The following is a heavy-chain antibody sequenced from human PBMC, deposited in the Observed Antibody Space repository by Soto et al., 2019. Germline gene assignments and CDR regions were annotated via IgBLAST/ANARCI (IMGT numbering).Heavy chain of an antibody. V-gene: IGHV3-33*01. J-gene: IGHJ4*02. CDR1: GFTFSSYG. D-gene: IGHD3-3*01. CDR2: IWYDGSNK. Sequence: QVQLVESGGGVVQPGRSLRLTCAASGFTFSSYGMHWVRQAPGKGLEWVATIWYDGSNKYYADSVKGRFTISRDNSKNTLYLQMNSLRAEDTAVYYCARSLGEGYYDFWNVDYWGQGTLVTVSS. CDR3: ARSLGEGYYDFWNVDY.